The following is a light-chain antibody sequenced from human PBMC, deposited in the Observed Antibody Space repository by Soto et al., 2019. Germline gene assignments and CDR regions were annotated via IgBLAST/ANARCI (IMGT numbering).Light chain of an antibody. J-gene: IGKJ1*01. CDR3: QRYNSNSRT. CDR1: QNVNKW. CDR2: DAS. V-gene: IGKV1-5*01. Sequence: DIQMTQSPSIVSASLGDRVTISCRASQNVNKWVAWYQQKPGKAPKFLIYDASVLESGVPSRFSGSGSGTEFTLTISGLQPEDFATYYCQRYNSNSRTFGQGTKV.